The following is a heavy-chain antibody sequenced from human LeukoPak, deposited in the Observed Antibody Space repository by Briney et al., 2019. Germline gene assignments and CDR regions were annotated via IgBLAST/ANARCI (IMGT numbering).Heavy chain of an antibody. CDR3: AKGEAPSETYYYGSGSYL. CDR1: GFTFSSYD. Sequence: GGSLRLSCAASGFTFSSYDMHWVRQAPGKGLEWVAFIWYDGSNKYYADSVKGRFTISRDNSKNTLYLQMNSLRAEDTAVYYCAKGEAPSETYYYGSGSYLWGQGTLVTVSS. D-gene: IGHD3-10*01. J-gene: IGHJ4*02. V-gene: IGHV3-30*02. CDR2: IWYDGSNK.